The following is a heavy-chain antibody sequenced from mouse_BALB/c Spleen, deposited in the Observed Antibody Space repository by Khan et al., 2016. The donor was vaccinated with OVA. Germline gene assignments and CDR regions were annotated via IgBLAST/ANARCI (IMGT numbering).Heavy chain of an antibody. D-gene: IGHD1-3*01. CDR2: IYPGNSDT. V-gene: IGHV1-5*01. J-gene: IGHJ3*01. Sequence: EVQLQQSGTVLARPGTSVKMSCKASGYSFTSYLIHWVKQRPGQGLEWIGDIYPGNSDTTYNQKFKDKAKLTAGTSAKTAYMELSSLTNADSAVYYCERGGYSSFAYWGQGTLVTVSA. CDR3: ERGGYSSFAY. CDR1: GYSFTSYL.